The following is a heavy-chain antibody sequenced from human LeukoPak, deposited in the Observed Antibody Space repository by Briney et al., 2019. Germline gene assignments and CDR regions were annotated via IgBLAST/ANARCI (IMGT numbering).Heavy chain of an antibody. V-gene: IGHV3-23*01. CDR3: AKDRENYYDSSGPIGSRYFDY. D-gene: IGHD3-22*01. CDR1: GFTFSIYA. J-gene: IGHJ4*02. CDR2: ISGSGGNT. Sequence: GGSLRLSCAASGFTFSIYAMSWVRQTPGKGLEWVSAISGSGGNTYYADSVKGRFTISRDNSKNTLYLQLNTLRAEDTAVYYCAKDRENYYDSSGPIGSRYFDYWGQGTLVTASS.